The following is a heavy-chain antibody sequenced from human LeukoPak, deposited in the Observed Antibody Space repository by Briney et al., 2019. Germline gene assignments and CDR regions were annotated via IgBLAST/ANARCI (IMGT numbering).Heavy chain of an antibody. D-gene: IGHD3-10*01. V-gene: IGHV3-53*01. CDR1: GFTVSSNY. CDR2: IYSGGTT. Sequence: PGGSLRLSCAASGFTVSSNYMSWVRQAPGKGLEWVSVIYSGGTTYYADSVRGRFTISRDNSKNTLYLQMNSLRAEDTAVYYCVIHITPVLDYWGQGTLVTVSS. J-gene: IGHJ4*02. CDR3: VIHITPVLDY.